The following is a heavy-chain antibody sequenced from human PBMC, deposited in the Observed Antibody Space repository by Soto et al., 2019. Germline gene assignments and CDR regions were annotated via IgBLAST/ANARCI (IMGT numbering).Heavy chain of an antibody. J-gene: IGHJ3*02. CDR3: ARDSPTVRGVINAFDI. Sequence: QVQLVQSGAEVKKPGASVKVSCKACGYTFTTYAMHWVRQAPGQRLEWMGWINAGNGNTKYSQKFQGRVTFTRDTYATTAYMELSSLTSEDTAVFYCARDSPTVRGVINAFDIWGQGTLVTVSS. CDR1: GYTFTTYA. CDR2: INAGNGNT. V-gene: IGHV1-3*01. D-gene: IGHD3-10*01.